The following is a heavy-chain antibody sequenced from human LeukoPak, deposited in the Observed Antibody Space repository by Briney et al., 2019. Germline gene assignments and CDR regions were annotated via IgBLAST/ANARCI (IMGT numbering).Heavy chain of an antibody. CDR2: ISSSGSTI. D-gene: IGHD3-22*01. Sequence: GGSLRLSCAASGFTFSDYYMSWIRQAPGKGLEWVSYISSSGSTIYYADSVKGRFTISRDNAKNALYLQMNSLRAEDTAVYYCARDFHYDSTGYYGYWGQGTMVTVSS. CDR3: ARDFHYDSTGYYGY. J-gene: IGHJ4*02. CDR1: GFTFSDYY. V-gene: IGHV3-11*01.